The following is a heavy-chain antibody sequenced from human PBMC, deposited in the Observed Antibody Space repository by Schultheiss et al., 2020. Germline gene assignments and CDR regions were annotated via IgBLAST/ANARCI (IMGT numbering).Heavy chain of an antibody. CDR3: ARVRNYGDSITFDY. J-gene: IGHJ4*02. CDR2: IYYSGST. CDR1: GGSVSSGSYY. Sequence: SETLSLTCTVSGGSVSSGSYYWSWIRQHPGKGLEWIGYIYYSGSTYYNPSLKSRVTISVDRSKNQFSLKLSSVTAADTAVYYCARVRNYGDSITFDYWGQGTLVTVSS. V-gene: IGHV4-61*01. D-gene: IGHD4-17*01.